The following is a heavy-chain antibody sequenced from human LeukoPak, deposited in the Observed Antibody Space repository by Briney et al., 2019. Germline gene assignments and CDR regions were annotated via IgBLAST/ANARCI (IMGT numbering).Heavy chain of an antibody. CDR1: GFTFSSYA. V-gene: IGHV3-23*01. CDR3: AKRLIVADDSPPYYFDY. J-gene: IGHJ4*02. CDR2: ISGSGGST. D-gene: IGHD6-13*01. Sequence: GGSLRLSCAASGFTFSSYAMTWVRQAPGKGLEWVSPISGSGGSTYYGDSVRGRFTIYRDNSKNTLYLQMNSLRAEDTAVYYCAKRLIVADDSPPYYFDYWGQGTLVTVSS.